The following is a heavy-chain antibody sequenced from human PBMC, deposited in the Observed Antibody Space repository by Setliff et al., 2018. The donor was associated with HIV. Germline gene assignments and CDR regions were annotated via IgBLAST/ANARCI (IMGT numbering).Heavy chain of an antibody. J-gene: IGHJ4*02. CDR1: GGSVNSGAYY. V-gene: IGHV4-30-4*08. Sequence: PSETLSLTCTVAGGSVNSGAYYWSWIRQHPGKGLEWIGYIFYSGSTFYTPSLKSRVTMSADTSKNQFSLNLTSVTAADTAVYYCARGGTMVRGVDYWGQGTLVTVSS. D-gene: IGHD3-10*01. CDR3: ARGGTMVRGVDY. CDR2: IFYSGST.